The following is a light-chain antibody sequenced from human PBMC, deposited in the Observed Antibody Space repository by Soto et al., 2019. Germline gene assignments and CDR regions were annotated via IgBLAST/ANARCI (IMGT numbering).Light chain of an antibody. Sequence: HSALTQPASVSGSPGQSIIISCTGTSSDIGGYNSVSWYQHHPGKAPKLMVYDVTNRPSGVSNRFSGSKSGNTASLTISGLQADDEADYYCSSYTSRSTLAVFGGGTKLTVL. CDR1: SSDIGGYNS. V-gene: IGLV2-14*03. CDR3: SSYTSRSTLAV. J-gene: IGLJ2*01. CDR2: DVT.